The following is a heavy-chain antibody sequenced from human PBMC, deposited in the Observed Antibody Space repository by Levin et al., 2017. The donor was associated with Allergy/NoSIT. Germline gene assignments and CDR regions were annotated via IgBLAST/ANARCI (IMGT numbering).Heavy chain of an antibody. CDR2: ISYDESDK. V-gene: IGHV3-30*18. Sequence: PGGSLRLSCAASGFSFRSFGMHWVRQAPGKGLEWVAVISYDESDKFYADSVKGRFTISRDTTKNTLYLQMNSLRSEDAAVYYCAKDVVFGTSSWSLDFWGQGTLVTVSS. D-gene: IGHD6-13*01. CDR3: AKDVVFGTSSWSLDF. CDR1: GFSFRSFG. J-gene: IGHJ4*02.